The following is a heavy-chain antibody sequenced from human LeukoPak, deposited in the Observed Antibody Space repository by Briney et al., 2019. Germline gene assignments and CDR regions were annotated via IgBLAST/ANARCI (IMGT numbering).Heavy chain of an antibody. CDR2: INAGNGNT. D-gene: IGHD6-19*01. CDR1: GYTLTELS. J-gene: IGHJ6*02. Sequence: ASVKVSCKVSGYTLTELSMHWVRQAPGQRLEWMGWINAGNGNTKYSQKFQGRVTITRDTSASTAYMELSSLRSEDTAVYYCARIRAVAGYDGMDVWGQGTTVTVSS. CDR3: ARIRAVAGYDGMDV. V-gene: IGHV1-3*01.